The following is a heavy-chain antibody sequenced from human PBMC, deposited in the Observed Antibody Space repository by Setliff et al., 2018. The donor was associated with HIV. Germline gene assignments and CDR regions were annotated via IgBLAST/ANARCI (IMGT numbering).Heavy chain of an antibody. CDR3: LRGGSFGDIPNC. CDR2: ISGSGGST. D-gene: IGHD4-17*01. Sequence: GGSLRLSCAASRFTFSSYAMSWVRQAPGKGLEWVSAISGSGGSTYYADSVKGRFTISRDNAKNSLYLQMNSLRAGDTAVYYCLRGGSFGDIPNCWGQGTLVTVSS. CDR1: RFTFSSYA. J-gene: IGHJ4*02. V-gene: IGHV3-23*01.